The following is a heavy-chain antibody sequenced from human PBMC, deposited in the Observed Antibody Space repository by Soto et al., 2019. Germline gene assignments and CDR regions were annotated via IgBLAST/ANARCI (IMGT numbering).Heavy chain of an antibody. CDR2: IYWADDK. CDR1: GFSLSTSGVG. J-gene: IGHJ3*02. Sequence: ITLKESGPTLVKPTQPLTLTCTFSGFSLSTSGVGVGWIRQPPGKALEWLALIYWADDKRYSPSLKSTLTITKDTSTSHVVLTITNMAPVDTATYYCARLLWFGEFDAFDIWVQGTMVTVSS. V-gene: IGHV2-5*02. CDR3: ARLLWFGEFDAFDI. D-gene: IGHD3-10*01.